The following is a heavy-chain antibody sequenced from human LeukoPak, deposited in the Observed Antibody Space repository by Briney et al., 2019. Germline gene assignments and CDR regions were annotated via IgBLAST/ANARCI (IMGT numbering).Heavy chain of an antibody. J-gene: IGHJ4*02. V-gene: IGHV4-30-2*01. CDR1: GGSISSGGYY. D-gene: IGHD3-10*01. Sequence: PSETLSLTCTVSGGSISSGGYYWSWIRQPPGKGLEWIGYIYHSGSTYYNPSLKSRVTISVDRSKNQFSLKLSSVTAADTAVYYCARAHLGVYAKSGSYPYFDYWGQGTLVTVSS. CDR2: IYHSGST. CDR3: ARAHLGVYAKSGSYPYFDY.